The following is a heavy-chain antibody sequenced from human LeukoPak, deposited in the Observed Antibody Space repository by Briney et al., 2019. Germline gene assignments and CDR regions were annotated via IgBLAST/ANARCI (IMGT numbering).Heavy chain of an antibody. D-gene: IGHD3-22*01. CDR3: ASSTYYYDSSGYPFDY. CDR2: ISSSGSTI. Sequence: PGGSLRLSCAASGFTFSDYYMSWIRQAPGKGLEWVSYISSSGSTIYYADSVKGRFTISRDNAKNSLYLQMNSLRAEDTAVYYCASSTYYYDSSGYPFDYWGQGTLVTVSS. CDR1: GFTFSDYY. V-gene: IGHV3-11*04. J-gene: IGHJ4*02.